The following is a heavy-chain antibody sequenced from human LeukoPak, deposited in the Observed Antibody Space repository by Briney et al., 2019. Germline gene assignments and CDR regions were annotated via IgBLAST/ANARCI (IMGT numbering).Heavy chain of an antibody. CDR3: ARAFRFGEPLFDY. J-gene: IGHJ4*02. CDR2: IYYSGST. D-gene: IGHD3-10*01. CDR1: GGSISSYY. Sequence: SETLSLTCTVSGGSISSYYWSWIRQPPGKGLEWIGYIYYSGSTNYNPSLKSRVTISVDTSKNQFSLKLSSVTAADTAVYYCARAFRFGEPLFDYWGQGTLVTVSS. V-gene: IGHV4-59*01.